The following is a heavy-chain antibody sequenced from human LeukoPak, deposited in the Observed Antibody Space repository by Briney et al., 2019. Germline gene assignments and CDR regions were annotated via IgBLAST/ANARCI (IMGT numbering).Heavy chain of an antibody. Sequence: GGSLRLSCAASGFTFSNYGLHWVRQAPAKGLEWVAVIWYDGSKKYYADSVKGRFTISRDNSKNTLYLQMNSLRTEDTAVYYCARDLGSTNYYFDPWGQGTPVIVSS. D-gene: IGHD3-10*01. J-gene: IGHJ4*02. CDR2: IWYDGSKK. CDR3: ARDLGSTNYYFDP. V-gene: IGHV3-33*01. CDR1: GFTFSNYG.